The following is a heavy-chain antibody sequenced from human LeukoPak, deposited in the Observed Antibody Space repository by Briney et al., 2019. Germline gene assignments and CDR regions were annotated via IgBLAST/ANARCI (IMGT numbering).Heavy chain of an antibody. J-gene: IGHJ3*02. V-gene: IGHV1-69*13. Sequence: SVKVSCKASGGTFSSYAISWVRQAPGQGREWMGGIIPIFGTANYAQKFQGRVTITADESTSTAYMELSSLRSEDTAVYYCARGRGLTTSDAFDIWGQETMVTVSS. CDR1: GGTFSSYA. CDR3: ARGRGLTTSDAFDI. D-gene: IGHD1-1*01. CDR2: IIPIFGTA.